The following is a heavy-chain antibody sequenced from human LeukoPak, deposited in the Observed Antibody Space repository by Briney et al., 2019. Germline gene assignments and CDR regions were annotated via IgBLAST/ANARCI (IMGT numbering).Heavy chain of an antibody. V-gene: IGHV3-23*01. D-gene: IGHD2-2*01. CDR1: GFTFNSHA. CDR2: ISGSGGHT. Sequence: GGSLRLSCEASGFTFNSHAMTWVRLAPGKGLEWVSSISGSGGHTYYADSVKGRFIISGDNSKNTLYLQMNSLRAEDTAVYYCSRDRHCIGSTCYGLWGQGTRVTVS. J-gene: IGHJ4*02. CDR3: SRDRHCIGSTCYGL.